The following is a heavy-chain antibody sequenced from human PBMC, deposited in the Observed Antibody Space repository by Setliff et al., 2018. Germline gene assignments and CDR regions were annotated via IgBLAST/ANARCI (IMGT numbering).Heavy chain of an antibody. D-gene: IGHD6-13*01. Sequence: ASVKVSCKVSGYTLTELSRHWVRQAPGKGLEWMGGFDPEDGETIYARKFQGRVTMTEDTSTDTAYMELSSLRSEDTAVYYCATGPVLIEGSSWFILDYWGQGTLVTVSS. CDR2: FDPEDGET. CDR1: GYTLTELS. V-gene: IGHV1-24*01. J-gene: IGHJ4*02. CDR3: ATGPVLIEGSSWFILDY.